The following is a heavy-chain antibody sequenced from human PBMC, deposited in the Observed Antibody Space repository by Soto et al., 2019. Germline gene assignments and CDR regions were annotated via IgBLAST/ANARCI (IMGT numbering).Heavy chain of an antibody. J-gene: IGHJ6*02. Sequence: PSETLSLTCTFSGCSISSSSYYLGWIRQPPGKGLEWIGSIYYSGSTYYNPSLKSRVTISVDTSKNQFSLKLSSVTAADTAVYYCARHGMSVYYDSSGYYPRHYYYGMDVWGQGTTVTVSS. CDR2: IYYSGST. CDR1: GCSISSSSYY. D-gene: IGHD3-22*01. V-gene: IGHV4-39*01. CDR3: ARHGMSVYYDSSGYYPRHYYYGMDV.